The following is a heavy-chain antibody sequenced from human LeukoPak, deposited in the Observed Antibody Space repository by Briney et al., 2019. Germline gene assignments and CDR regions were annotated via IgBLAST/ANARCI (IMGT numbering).Heavy chain of an antibody. V-gene: IGHV4-39*07. D-gene: IGHD2-2*01. J-gene: IGHJ5*02. CDR2: IYYSGST. CDR1: GGSISSSSYY. CDR3: ARDRRIVVVPAATYNWFDP. Sequence: SETLSLTCTVSGGSISSSSYYWGWIRQPPGKGLEWIGSIYYSGSTYYNPSLKSRVTISVDTSKNQFSLKLSSVTAADTAVYYCARDRRIVVVPAATYNWFDPWGQGTLVTVSS.